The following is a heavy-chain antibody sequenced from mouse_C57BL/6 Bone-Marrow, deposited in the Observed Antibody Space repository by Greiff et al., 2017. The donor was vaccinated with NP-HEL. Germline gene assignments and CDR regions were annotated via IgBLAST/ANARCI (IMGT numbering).Heavy chain of an antibody. V-gene: IGHV5-4*01. Sequence: EVHLVESGGGLVKPGGSLKLSCAASGFTFSSYAMSWVRQTPEKRLEWVATISDGGSYTYYPDNVKGRFTISRDNAKNNLYLQMSHLKSEDTAMYYCARDDDYDGAYWGQGTLVTVSA. CDR3: ARDDDYDGAY. J-gene: IGHJ3*01. CDR2: ISDGGSYT. D-gene: IGHD2-4*01. CDR1: GFTFSSYA.